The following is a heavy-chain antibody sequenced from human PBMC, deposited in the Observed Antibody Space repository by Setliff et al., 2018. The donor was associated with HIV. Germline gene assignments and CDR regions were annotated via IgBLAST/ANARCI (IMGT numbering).Heavy chain of an antibody. Sequence: GGSLRLSCAASGFTFSSYEMNWVRQAPGKGLEWVSHISSSGSPIHYADSVRGRFTISRDNAKNSLYLQMNSLRAEDTAVYYCARPNYYDSSGSFDYWGQGTLVTVS. V-gene: IGHV3-48*03. CDR3: ARPNYYDSSGSFDY. D-gene: IGHD3-22*01. J-gene: IGHJ4*02. CDR2: ISSSGSPI. CDR1: GFTFSSYE.